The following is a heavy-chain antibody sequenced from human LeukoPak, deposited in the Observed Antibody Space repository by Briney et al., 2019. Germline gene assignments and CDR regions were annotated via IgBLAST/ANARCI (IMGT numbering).Heavy chain of an antibody. CDR2: IYYSGST. D-gene: IGHD3-16*02. CDR1: GGSISSSSYY. V-gene: IGHV4-39*01. CDR3: ARQRIMITFGGVIGYYFDY. J-gene: IGHJ4*02. Sequence: SETLSLTCTVSGGSISSSSYYWGWIRQPPGKGLEWIGSIYYSGSTYYNPSLKSRVTISVDTSKNQFSLKLSSVTAADTAVYYCARQRIMITFGGVIGYYFDYWGQGTLVTVSS.